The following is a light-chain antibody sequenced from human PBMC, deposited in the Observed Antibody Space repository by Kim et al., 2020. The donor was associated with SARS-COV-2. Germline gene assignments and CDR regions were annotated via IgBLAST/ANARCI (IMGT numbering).Light chain of an antibody. J-gene: IGKJ2*01. CDR2: GAS. V-gene: IGKV3-15*01. CDR1: QSVSSN. CDR3: EQYNNWPYT. Sequence: EIVMTQSPATLSVSPGERATLSCRASQSVSSNLAWYQQKAGQAPRLLIYGASTSATGIPSRFSGSGSGTEFTLTISSLQSEYFAVYSCEQYNNWPYTFGQGTNLEI.